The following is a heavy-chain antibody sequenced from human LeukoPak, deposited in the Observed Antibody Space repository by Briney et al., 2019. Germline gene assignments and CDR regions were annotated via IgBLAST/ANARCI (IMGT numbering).Heavy chain of an antibody. V-gene: IGHV3-7*01. CDR1: GFTFSSYW. CDR3: AKFTTRGSSDAFHI. J-gene: IGHJ3*02. D-gene: IGHD1-1*01. CDR2: IKQDGSGT. Sequence: GGSLILSCAASGFTFSSYWMSWVRQAPGKGLEWVANIKQDGSGTYYPYSVEGRFTASRDNAESSLYLQMPHLRVENTAVYYSAKFTTRGSSDAFHIWGQGTMVTVSS.